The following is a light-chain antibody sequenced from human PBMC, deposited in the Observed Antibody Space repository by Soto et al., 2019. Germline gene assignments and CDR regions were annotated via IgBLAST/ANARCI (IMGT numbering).Light chain of an antibody. Sequence: EIVMTQFPVTLSVSPGETATLSCRASQSVSSNLAWYQQKPGQAPRLLISGASTRATGIPARFSGSGSGTEFTLTITSLQSEDFAVYYCQQYNNWPLTFGGGTKVEIK. CDR1: QSVSSN. J-gene: IGKJ4*01. CDR3: QQYNNWPLT. CDR2: GAS. V-gene: IGKV3-15*01.